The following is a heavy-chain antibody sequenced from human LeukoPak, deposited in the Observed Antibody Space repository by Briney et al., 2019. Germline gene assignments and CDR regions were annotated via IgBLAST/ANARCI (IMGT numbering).Heavy chain of an antibody. CDR1: GGSISSSSYY. V-gene: IGHV4-39*01. Sequence: PSETLSLTCTVSGGSISSSSYYWGWIRQPPGKGLEWIGSIYYSGSTYYNPSLKSRVTISVDTSKNQFSLKLSSVTAADTAVYYCARARRGAAAGGWFDPWGQGTLVTVSS. J-gene: IGHJ5*02. CDR3: ARARRGAAAGGWFDP. CDR2: IYYSGST. D-gene: IGHD6-13*01.